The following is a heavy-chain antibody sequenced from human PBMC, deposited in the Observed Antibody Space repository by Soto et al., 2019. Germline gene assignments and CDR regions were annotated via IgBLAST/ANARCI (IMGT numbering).Heavy chain of an antibody. CDR1: GGSMSSYY. CDR3: ASLIWFGEFYGMDV. V-gene: IGHV4-4*07. D-gene: IGHD3-10*01. Sequence: PSETLSLTCTVSGGSMSSYYRSWIRQPAGKGLEWIGRIYTSGSTNYNPSLKSRVTMSVDTSKNQFSLKLSSVTAADTAVYYCASLIWFGEFYGMDVWGQGTTVTVSS. J-gene: IGHJ6*02. CDR2: IYTSGST.